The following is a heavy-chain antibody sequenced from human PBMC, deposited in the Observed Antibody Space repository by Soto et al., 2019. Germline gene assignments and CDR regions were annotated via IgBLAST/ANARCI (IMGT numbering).Heavy chain of an antibody. V-gene: IGHV4-39*01. CDR2: IYHSGST. D-gene: IGHD3-10*01. CDR3: GRHAPIGVRGVGLDV. J-gene: IGHJ6*02. Sequence: SETLSLTCSVSGGFISRSSYYWGWIRQPPGKGLEWIGSIYHSGSTQYNPSLKSRVTISVDTSKNQFSLKMTFVTAADTAVYYCGRHAPIGVRGVGLDVWGQGTTLTVSS. CDR1: GGFISRSSYY.